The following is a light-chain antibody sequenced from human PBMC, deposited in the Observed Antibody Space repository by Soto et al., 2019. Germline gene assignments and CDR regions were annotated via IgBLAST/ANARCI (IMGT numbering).Light chain of an antibody. V-gene: IGLV3-21*04. CDR1: NIGSKS. CDR3: HVWDSDRDHPV. Sequence: SYELTQPPSVSVAPGKTARITCGGNNIGSKSVHWYQQKSGQAPVLVIYYEIDRPSGIPERFSVSNYGNTATLTISSVEAGDEADYYCHVWDSDRDHPVFGGGTKLTVL. CDR2: YEI. J-gene: IGLJ2*01.